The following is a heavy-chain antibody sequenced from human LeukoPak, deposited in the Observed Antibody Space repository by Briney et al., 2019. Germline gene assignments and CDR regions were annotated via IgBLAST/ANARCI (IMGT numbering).Heavy chain of an antibody. CDR3: ARGRLPAAPYYYYYYYMDV. D-gene: IGHD2-2*01. J-gene: IGHJ6*03. CDR1: GFTFSSSS. Sequence: GGSLRLSFAASGFTFSSSSMNSVRQASGKGLEWVSSISSSSSYIYYAYSVKGRFTISRDNAKTSLYMQMTGLRAEDTAVYYCARGRLPAAPYYYYYYYMDVWGKGTTVTVSS. CDR2: ISSSSSYI. V-gene: IGHV3-21*01.